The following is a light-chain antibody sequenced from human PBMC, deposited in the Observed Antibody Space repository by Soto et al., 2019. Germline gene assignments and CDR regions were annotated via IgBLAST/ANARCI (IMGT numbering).Light chain of an antibody. J-gene: IGKJ1*01. CDR1: QSISSW. CDR3: KQYNGYGSWT. V-gene: IGKV1-5*03. Sequence: DIQMTQSPSTLSASVGDRVTITCRASQSISSWLAWYQQKPGKAPKLLIYKPSTLESGVPSRFRGSASGTEFTLTISSLQPDDFATYYCKQYNGYGSWTFGQGTKVEIK. CDR2: KPS.